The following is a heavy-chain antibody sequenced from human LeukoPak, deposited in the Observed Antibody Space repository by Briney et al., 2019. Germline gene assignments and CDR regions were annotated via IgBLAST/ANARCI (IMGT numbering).Heavy chain of an antibody. D-gene: IGHD5-18*01. CDR1: GFTFSSYG. Sequence: GSLRLSCAASGFTFSSYGLHWVRQAPGKGLEWVAMIRYDGNNKYYADSVKGRFTISRDTSKNTLYLQMNSLRPEDTAMYYCAKDYSYAFDIWGQGTMVTVSS. CDR2: IRYDGNNK. V-gene: IGHV3-30*02. CDR3: AKDYSYAFDI. J-gene: IGHJ3*02.